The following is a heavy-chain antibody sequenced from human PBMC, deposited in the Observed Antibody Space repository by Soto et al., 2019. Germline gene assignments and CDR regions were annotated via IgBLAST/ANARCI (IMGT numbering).Heavy chain of an antibody. V-gene: IGHV1-18*01. J-gene: IGHJ4*02. D-gene: IGHD1-7*01. CDR3: ARDRSSGELGY. Sequence: QVQLVQSGAEVKKPGASEKVSCKASGYTFTIYGISWVRQAPGQELEWMGWLSAYNVNTNYAQKLQGRVTMATDTSTSTAYMELRSLRSDDTAVYYWARDRSSGELGYWGQAALGTVSS. CDR2: LSAYNVNT. CDR1: GYTFTIYG.